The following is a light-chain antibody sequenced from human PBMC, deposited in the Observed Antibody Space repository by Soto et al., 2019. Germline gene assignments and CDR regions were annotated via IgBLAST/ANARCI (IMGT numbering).Light chain of an antibody. CDR1: QSVYSNY. Sequence: EIVLTQSPGTLSLSPGERATLSCRASQSVYSNYLAWYQQKPGQAPRLLIYAASSRATGIPDRFSGSGSGTYFTLTLSRLEPDDFAVYYCQQYGGSPMYTFGRGTKLEIK. V-gene: IGKV3-20*01. CDR2: AAS. J-gene: IGKJ2*01. CDR3: QQYGGSPMYT.